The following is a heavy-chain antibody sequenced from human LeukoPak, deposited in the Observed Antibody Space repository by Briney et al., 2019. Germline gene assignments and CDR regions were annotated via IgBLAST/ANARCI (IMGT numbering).Heavy chain of an antibody. J-gene: IGHJ3*02. CDR3: AKGRWEVNLSDAFDI. V-gene: IGHV3-23*01. Sequence: GGSLRLSCAASGFTFSSYAMSWVRQTPGKGLEWVSGICGSCGSTYYADSVKGRFTISRDNSKNTLYLQMNSVRAEDTAVYYCAKGRWEVNLSDAFDIWGQGSMVTVSS. D-gene: IGHD1-26*01. CDR2: ICGSCGST. CDR1: GFTFSSYA.